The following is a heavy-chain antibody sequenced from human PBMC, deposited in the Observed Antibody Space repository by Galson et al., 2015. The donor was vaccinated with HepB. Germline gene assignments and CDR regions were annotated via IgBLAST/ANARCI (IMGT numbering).Heavy chain of an antibody. J-gene: IGHJ6*02. Sequence: SLRLSCAASGFTFSSYGMHWVRQAPGKGLEWVAVIWYDGSNKYYADSVKGRFTISRDNSKNTLYLQMNSLRADDTAVYYCARARGYSLGYGMDVWGQGTTVTVSS. V-gene: IGHV3-33*08. CDR3: ARARGYSLGYGMDV. CDR1: GFTFSSYG. D-gene: IGHD5-18*01. CDR2: IWYDGSNK.